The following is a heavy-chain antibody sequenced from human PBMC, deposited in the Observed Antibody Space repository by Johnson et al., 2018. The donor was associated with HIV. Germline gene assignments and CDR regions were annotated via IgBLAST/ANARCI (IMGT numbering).Heavy chain of an antibody. Sequence: QVLLVESGGGVVQPGRSLRLSCAASGFTFSSYAMHWVRQAPGKGLEWVAVISYDGSNKYYADSVKGRFTISRDNSKNTLYLQMNSLRAEDTAVYYCSRGGYYDSSVSAFSIWGQGTMVTVSS. V-gene: IGHV3-30*04. D-gene: IGHD3-22*01. CDR3: SRGGYYDSSVSAFSI. CDR1: GFTFSSYA. J-gene: IGHJ3*02. CDR2: ISYDGSNK.